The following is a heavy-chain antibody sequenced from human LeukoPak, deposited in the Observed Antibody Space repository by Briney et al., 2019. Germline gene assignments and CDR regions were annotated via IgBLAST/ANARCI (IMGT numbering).Heavy chain of an antibody. D-gene: IGHD3-22*01. V-gene: IGHV3-7*01. CDR1: GFIFTNYF. CDR3: AVTPYSSGYCCDY. Sequence: AGGSLRLSCAASGFIFTNYFMSWVRQAPGKGLEWVASIKHDGSEKYYVDSVRGRFTISRDNTMNSLYLQMSSLRAEDTAVYYCAVTPYSSGYCCDYWGQGTLVTVSS. J-gene: IGHJ4*02. CDR2: IKHDGSEK.